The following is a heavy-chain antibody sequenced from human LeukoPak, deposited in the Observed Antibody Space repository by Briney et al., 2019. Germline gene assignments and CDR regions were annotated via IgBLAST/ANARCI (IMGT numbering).Heavy chain of an antibody. CDR2: INHSGST. J-gene: IGHJ5*02. CDR1: GGSFSGNY. V-gene: IGHV4-34*01. CDR3: ARDRQGVVVPAARKVSRRWFDP. Sequence: NPSETLSLTCAVYGGSFSGNYWSWIRQPPGKGLEWIGEINHSGSTNYNPSLKSRVTISVDTSKNQFSLKLSSVTAADTAVYYSARDRQGVVVPAARKVSRRWFDPWGQGTLVTVSS. D-gene: IGHD2-2*01.